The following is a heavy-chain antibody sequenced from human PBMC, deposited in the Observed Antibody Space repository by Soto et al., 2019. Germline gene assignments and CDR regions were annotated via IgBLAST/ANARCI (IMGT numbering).Heavy chain of an antibody. D-gene: IGHD2-2*01. J-gene: IGHJ3*02. CDR2: IKQDGSEK. V-gene: IGHV3-7*01. CDR1: GFTFSSYW. Sequence: GGSLRLSCAASGFTFSSYWMSCVRQAPGKGLEWVDNIKQDGSEKYYVDYVKGRFTIFRDNAKNPMYLQMNSLRAEYMAVYYFARLTLGYCSSPSCHVAFDIGGQGTMGTVSS. CDR3: ARLTLGYCSSPSCHVAFDI.